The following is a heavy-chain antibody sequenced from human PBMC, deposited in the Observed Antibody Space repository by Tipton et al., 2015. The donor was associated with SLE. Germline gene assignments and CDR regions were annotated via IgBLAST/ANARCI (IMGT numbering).Heavy chain of an antibody. CDR3: ARAAMVRGVIIVGDAFDI. D-gene: IGHD3-10*01. V-gene: IGHV3-48*03. J-gene: IGHJ3*02. CDR2: ISSSGSTI. CDR1: GFTFSSYE. Sequence: SLRLSCAASGFTFSSYEMNWVRQAPGKGLEWVSYISSSGSTIYYADSVKGRFTISRDNAKNSLYLQMNSLRAEDTAVYYCARAAMVRGVIIVGDAFDIWGQGTIVTVSS.